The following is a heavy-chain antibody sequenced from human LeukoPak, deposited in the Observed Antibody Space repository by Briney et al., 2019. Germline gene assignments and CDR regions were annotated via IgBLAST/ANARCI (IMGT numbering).Heavy chain of an antibody. D-gene: IGHD2-2*01. CDR3: ARGGCSSTSCYAYDY. J-gene: IGHJ4*02. V-gene: IGHV1-2*02. CDR2: INPYSGVT. Sequence: GSVKVSCKASGYTFTDYNMHWVRQAPGQGLEWMGWINPYSGVTNYAQKFQARVTMTRDTSIRTAYMEMSSLESEDTAVYYCARGGCSSTSCYAYDYWGQGTLVTVSS. CDR1: GYTFTDYN.